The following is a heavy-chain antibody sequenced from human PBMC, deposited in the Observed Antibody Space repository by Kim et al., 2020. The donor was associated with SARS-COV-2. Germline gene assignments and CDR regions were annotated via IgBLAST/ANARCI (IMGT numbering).Heavy chain of an antibody. CDR2: IKSKTDGGVI. D-gene: IGHD5-18*01. CDR3: TSNGVLYSYGSLYYVMDV. V-gene: IGHV3-15*01. J-gene: IGHJ6*02. Sequence: GGSLRLSCAASGITSSNAWMSWVRQAPGKGLEWVGQIKSKTDGGVIDYATPVKGRFTIPRDDSKNTLYLQMNSLKTEDTAVYYCTSNGVLYSYGSLYYVMDVWGQGTTVTVSS. CDR1: GITSSNAW.